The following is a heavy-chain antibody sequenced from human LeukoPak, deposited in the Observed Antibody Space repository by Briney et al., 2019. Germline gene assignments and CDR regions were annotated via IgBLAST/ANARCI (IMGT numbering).Heavy chain of an antibody. Sequence: GGSLRLSCAASGFTYSNHNMDWVRQAPGKGLEWISYISGRGEAIFYADSVQGRFTISRDNAKNSIYLQMNGLTAEDTAVYYCARTYGSGSLDYGGQGTLVTVSS. CDR1: GFTYSNHN. J-gene: IGHJ4*02. V-gene: IGHV3-48*01. CDR2: ISGRGEAI. D-gene: IGHD2-15*01. CDR3: ARTYGSGSLDY.